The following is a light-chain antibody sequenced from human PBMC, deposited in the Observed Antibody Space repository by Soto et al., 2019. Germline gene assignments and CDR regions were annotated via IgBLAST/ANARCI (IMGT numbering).Light chain of an antibody. CDR3: QQYNNWPPWT. Sequence: EVVMTQSPATLCVSPGERATLSCRASQSVTTNMAWYQQKPGQAPRLLIYGASTRATGIPARFSGSGSGTDFTLTISSLQSEDFAVYYCQQYNNWPPWTFGQGTKVDIK. CDR1: QSVTTN. CDR2: GAS. V-gene: IGKV3-15*01. J-gene: IGKJ1*01.